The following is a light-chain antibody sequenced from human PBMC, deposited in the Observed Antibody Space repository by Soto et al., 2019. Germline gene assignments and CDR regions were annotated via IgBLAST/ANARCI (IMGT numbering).Light chain of an antibody. J-gene: IGKJ1*01. CDR1: QGISNY. CDR2: AAS. V-gene: IGKV1-27*01. CDR3: QKYDSAHWT. Sequence: DIQMTQSPSSLSASVRDRVTITCRASQGISNYLAWYQQKPGKVPKLLIYAASTLQSGVPSRFSGSGSGTEFTLTISSLQPEDVATYYCQKYDSAHWTFGQGTKVEIK.